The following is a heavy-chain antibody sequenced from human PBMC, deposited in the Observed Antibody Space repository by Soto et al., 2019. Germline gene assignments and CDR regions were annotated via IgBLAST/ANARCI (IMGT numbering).Heavy chain of an antibody. Sequence: QVQLVQSGAEVKKPGSSVKVSCKASGGTFSSYTISWVRQAPGQGLEWMGRIIPILGIANYAQKFQGRVMITADKSTSTAYMELSSLRSEDTDVYYCAREGRFGDTSDSNYSYSGMDVWGQGTTVTVSS. J-gene: IGHJ6*02. V-gene: IGHV1-69*08. CDR3: AREGRFGDTSDSNYSYSGMDV. CDR1: GGTFSSYT. D-gene: IGHD3-10*01. CDR2: IIPILGIA.